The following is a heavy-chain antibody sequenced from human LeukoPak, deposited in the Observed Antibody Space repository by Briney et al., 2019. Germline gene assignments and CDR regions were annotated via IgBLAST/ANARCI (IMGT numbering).Heavy chain of an antibody. CDR1: GFTFSNAW. CDR3: TTVGA. J-gene: IGHJ5*02. CDR2: IKSKTDGRTT. Sequence: GGSLRLSCAASGFTFSNAWMSWVRQAPGKGLEWVGRIKSKTDGRTTDYAAPVKGRFTISRDDSKNTLYLQMNSLKTEDTAVYYCTTVGAWGQGTLVTVSS. V-gene: IGHV3-15*01.